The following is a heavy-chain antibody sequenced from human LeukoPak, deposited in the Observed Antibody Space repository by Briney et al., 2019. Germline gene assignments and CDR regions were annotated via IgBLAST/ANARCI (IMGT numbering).Heavy chain of an antibody. CDR1: GFTFSSYW. J-gene: IGHJ4*02. CDR2: INSDGSST. Sequence: PGGSLTLSCAASGFTFSSYWMHWVRQAPGKGLVGVSRINSDGSSTSYADSVKGRFTISRDNAKNTLYLQMNSLRAEDTAVYYCAKDVSHFTFPLYQWGQGTLVTVSS. V-gene: IGHV3-74*01. D-gene: IGHD2-2*01. CDR3: AKDVSHFTFPLYQ.